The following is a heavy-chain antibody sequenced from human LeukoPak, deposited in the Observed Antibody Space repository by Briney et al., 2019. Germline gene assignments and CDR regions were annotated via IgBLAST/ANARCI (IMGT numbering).Heavy chain of an antibody. J-gene: IGHJ4*02. CDR2: IWYDGSNK. V-gene: IGHV3-33*01. D-gene: IGHD3-10*01. CDR3: ARAYYGSGSYPYFDY. Sequence: HPGGSLRLSCAASGFTFSSYGMHWVRRAPGKGLEWVAVIWYDGSNKYYADSVKGRFTISRDNSKNTLYLQMNSLRAEDTAVYYCARAYYGSGSYPYFDYWGQGTLVTVSS. CDR1: GFTFSSYG.